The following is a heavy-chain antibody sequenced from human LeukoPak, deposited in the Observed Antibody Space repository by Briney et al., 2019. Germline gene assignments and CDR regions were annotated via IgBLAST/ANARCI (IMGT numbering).Heavy chain of an antibody. D-gene: IGHD6-19*01. Sequence: AGGSLRLSCADSGFSFSSYEMNWVRQAPGKGLEWISYISSSGSITLYADSEKGRFTISRDNARNSLYLQMNSLRAEDTAVYYCASTRSTSDWYTRGFEYWGQGTLVTVSS. CDR3: ASTRSTSDWYTRGFEY. CDR2: ISSSGSIT. V-gene: IGHV3-48*03. J-gene: IGHJ4*02. CDR1: GFSFSSYE.